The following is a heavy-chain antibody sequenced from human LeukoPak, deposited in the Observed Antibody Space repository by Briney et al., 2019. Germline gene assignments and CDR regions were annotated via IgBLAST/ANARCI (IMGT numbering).Heavy chain of an antibody. J-gene: IGHJ6*03. CDR2: IYYSGST. V-gene: IGHV4-59*01. CDR1: GGSISSYY. CDR3: TRGSIAYYYMDV. D-gene: IGHD3-22*01. Sequence: SETLSLNCTVSGGSISSYYWSWIRQPPGKGLEWIGNIYYSGSTNYNPSLKSRVTISVDTSKNQFSLKLSSVTAADTAVYYCTRGSIAYYYMDVWGKGTTVTLSS.